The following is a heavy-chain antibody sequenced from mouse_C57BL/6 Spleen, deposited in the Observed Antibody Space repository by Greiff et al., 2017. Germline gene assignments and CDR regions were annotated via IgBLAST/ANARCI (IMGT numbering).Heavy chain of an antibody. J-gene: IGHJ4*01. CDR2: INPNSGST. V-gene: IGHV1-64*01. Sequence: VQLQQPGAELVKPGASVKLSCKASGYTFTSYWMHWVKQRPGQGLEWIGMINPNSGSTNYNEKFKSKATLTVDKSSSTAYMQLSSLTSEDSAVYYCARYYSKKAKLYWGQGTSVTVSA. D-gene: IGHD2-5*01. CDR3: ARYYSKKAKLY. CDR1: GYTFTSYW.